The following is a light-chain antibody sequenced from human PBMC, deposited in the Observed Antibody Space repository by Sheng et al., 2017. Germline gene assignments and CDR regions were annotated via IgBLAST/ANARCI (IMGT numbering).Light chain of an antibody. J-gene: IGKJ1*01. CDR1: ENANIA. CDR2: DAT. CDR3: QQYQDWPRT. Sequence: EIVMTQSPASLSVSPGERATLSCRASENANIAVAWYQQKPGQAPRLVIFDATTRATGIPARFSGTWSGTEFTLTISSLQSEDVAVYFCQQYQDWPRTFGQGTRLEIK. V-gene: IGKV3-15*01.